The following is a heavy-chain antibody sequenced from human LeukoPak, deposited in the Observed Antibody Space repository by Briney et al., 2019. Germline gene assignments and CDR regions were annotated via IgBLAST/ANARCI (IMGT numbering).Heavy chain of an antibody. CDR2: IYYSRSP. CDR1: GVSISRYY. V-gene: IGHV4-59*08. J-gene: IGHJ4*02. D-gene: IGHD4-17*01. CDR3: AMTFYGDGDY. Sequence: SETLSLTCTVSGVSISRYYWSWIRQSPGKGLEWIGHIYYSRSPNYNPSLKSRVTISVDTSKNQFSLKLSSVTAADTAVYYCAMTFYGDGDYWGQGTLVTASS.